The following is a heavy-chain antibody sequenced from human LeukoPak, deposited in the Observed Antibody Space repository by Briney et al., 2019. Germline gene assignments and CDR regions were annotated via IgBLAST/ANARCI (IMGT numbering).Heavy chain of an antibody. CDR2: ISGSGGST. Sequence: GGSLRLSCAASGFTVSSNYMSWVRQAPGKGLEWVSAISGSGGSTYYADSVKGRFTISRDNSKNTLYLQMNSLRAEDTAVYYCAKTVVVTAIPYYFDYWGQGTLVTVSS. J-gene: IGHJ4*02. V-gene: IGHV3-23*01. CDR3: AKTVVVTAIPYYFDY. CDR1: GFTVSSNY. D-gene: IGHD2-21*02.